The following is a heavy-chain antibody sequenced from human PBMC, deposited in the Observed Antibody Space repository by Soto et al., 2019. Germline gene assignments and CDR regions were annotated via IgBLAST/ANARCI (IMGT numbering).Heavy chain of an antibody. V-gene: IGHV1-2*04. J-gene: IGHJ4*02. CDR1: GYTFTGYY. CDR2: INPNSGGT. CDR3: ARGSNYYDSSRFDY. D-gene: IGHD3-22*01. Sequence: ASVKVSFKASGYTFTGYYMHWVRQAPGQGLEWMGWINPNSGGTNYAQKFQGWVTMTRDTSISTAYMELSRLRSDDTAVYYCARGSNYYDSSRFDYWGQGTLVTVSS.